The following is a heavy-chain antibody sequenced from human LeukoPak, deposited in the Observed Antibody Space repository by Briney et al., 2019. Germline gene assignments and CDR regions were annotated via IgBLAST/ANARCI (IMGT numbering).Heavy chain of an antibody. CDR2: IYSGGST. V-gene: IGHV3-66*01. J-gene: IGHJ4*02. CDR3: ARTYSSSWGDYFDY. D-gene: IGHD6-13*01. CDR1: GFTVSSNC. Sequence: PGGSLRLSCAASGFTVSSNCVSWVRQAPGKGLEWVSVIYSGGSTYYADSVKGRFTISRDNSKNTLYLQMNSPRAEDTAVYYCARTYSSSWGDYFDYWGQGTLVTVSS.